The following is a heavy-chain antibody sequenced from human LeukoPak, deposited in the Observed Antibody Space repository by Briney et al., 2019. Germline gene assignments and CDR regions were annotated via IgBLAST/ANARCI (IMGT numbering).Heavy chain of an antibody. Sequence: SETLSLTCTVSGGSLSSYYWTWIRQPPGKGLEWIGYIYNSGNTYYNPSLKSRVTISVDTSKNQFSLKLTSVTAADTAVYYCARHPFATPFDYWGLGILVTVSS. CDR2: IYNSGNT. CDR3: ARHPFATPFDY. D-gene: IGHD2-15*01. J-gene: IGHJ4*02. CDR1: GGSLSSYY. V-gene: IGHV4-59*08.